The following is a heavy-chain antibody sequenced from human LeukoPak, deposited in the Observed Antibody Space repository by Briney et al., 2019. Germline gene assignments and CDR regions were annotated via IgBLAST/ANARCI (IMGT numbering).Heavy chain of an antibody. D-gene: IGHD4-23*01. CDR3: ASDTRVVTGAFDI. J-gene: IGHJ3*02. V-gene: IGHV3-53*01. Sequence: GGSLRLSCAASGSTVSSNYMSWVRQAPGKGLEWVSVIYSGGSTYYADSVKGRFTISRDNSKNTLYLQMNSLRAEDTAVYYCASDTRVVTGAFDIWGQGTMVTVSS. CDR1: GSTVSSNY. CDR2: IYSGGST.